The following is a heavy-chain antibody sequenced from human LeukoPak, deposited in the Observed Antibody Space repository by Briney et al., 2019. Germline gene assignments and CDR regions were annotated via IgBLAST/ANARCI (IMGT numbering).Heavy chain of an antibody. CDR2: VYYTGST. CDR3: ARDSGLRYHYYMDV. Sequence: SEILSLTCTVSGGYISSYYWSWIRQPPGEGLEWIGYVYYTGSTNYNPSLKSRVSISVDTSKNQFSLKLSSVTAADTAVYYCARDSGLRYHYYMDVWGKGTTVTISS. J-gene: IGHJ6*03. CDR1: GGYISSYY. D-gene: IGHD1-26*01. V-gene: IGHV4-59*01.